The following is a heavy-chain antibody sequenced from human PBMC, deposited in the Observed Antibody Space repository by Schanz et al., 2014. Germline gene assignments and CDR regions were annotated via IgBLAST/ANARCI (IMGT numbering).Heavy chain of an antibody. V-gene: IGHV3-30*04. CDR3: AKDFAHFNGMDV. Sequence: QVQLVESGGGVVQPGRSLRLSCAASGFTFSSYAMHWVRQAPGKGLEWVAVISYDGRNKNYADSVKGRFTISRDNSKNTLHLQINGLNFYDTAKYNCAKDFAHFNGMDVWGQGTTVTVSS. CDR1: GFTFSSYA. J-gene: IGHJ6*02. CDR2: ISYDGRNK.